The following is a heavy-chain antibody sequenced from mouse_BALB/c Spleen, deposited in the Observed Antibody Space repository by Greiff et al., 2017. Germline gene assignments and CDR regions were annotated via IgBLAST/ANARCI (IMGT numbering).Heavy chain of an antibody. CDR3: ARDKAPYAMDY. CDR1: GFTFTDYY. CDR2: IRNKANGYTT. V-gene: IGHV7-3*02. J-gene: IGHJ4*01. Sequence: EVKLMESGGGLVQPGGSLRLSCATSGFTFTDYYMSWVRQPPGKALEWLGFIRNKANGYTTEYSASVKGRFTISRDNSQSILYLQMNTLRAEDSATYYCARDKAPYAMDYWGQGTSVTVSS.